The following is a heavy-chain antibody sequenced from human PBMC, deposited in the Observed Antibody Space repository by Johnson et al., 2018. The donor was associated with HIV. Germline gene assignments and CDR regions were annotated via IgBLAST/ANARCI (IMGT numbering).Heavy chain of an antibody. V-gene: IGHV3-66*01. Sequence: VESGGGLVQPGGSLRLSCTASGFTVSSNYMTWVHQAPGTGLEWVSTIYSDGGTYHADSVRGRFTVPRDSAKNSLYLQMNSLRAGDTAVYYCARESPGYAFDIWGQGTMVTVSS. J-gene: IGHJ3*02. CDR2: IYSDGGT. CDR3: ARESPGYAFDI. CDR1: GFTVSSNY. D-gene: IGHD1-1*01.